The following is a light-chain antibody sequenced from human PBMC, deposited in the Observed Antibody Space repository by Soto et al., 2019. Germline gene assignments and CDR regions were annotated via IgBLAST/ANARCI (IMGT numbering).Light chain of an antibody. CDR1: QSISSW. J-gene: IGKJ1*01. CDR3: QQANNFPPT. V-gene: IGKV1-5*01. CDR2: DAS. Sequence: EIQMTQSPSTLSASIGDRVTITCRASQSISSWLAWYQQKPGKAPKLLIYDASSLESGVPSRFSGSGSGTEFTLTISSLQPDDFATYYCQQANNFPPTFGQGTKVAIK.